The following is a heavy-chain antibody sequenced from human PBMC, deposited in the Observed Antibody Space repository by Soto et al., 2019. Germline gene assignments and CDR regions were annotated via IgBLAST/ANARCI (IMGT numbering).Heavy chain of an antibody. CDR1: GGSFSGYY. CDR2: INHSGST. D-gene: IGHD2-2*01. CDR3: AREYPTNRVQFDY. J-gene: IGHJ4*02. V-gene: IGHV4-34*01. Sequence: PSETLSLTCAVYGGSFSGYYWSWIRQPPGKGLEWIGEINHSGSTNYNPSLKSRVTISVDTSKNQFSLKLSSVTAADTAVYYCAREYPTNRVQFDYWGQGTLVTVSS.